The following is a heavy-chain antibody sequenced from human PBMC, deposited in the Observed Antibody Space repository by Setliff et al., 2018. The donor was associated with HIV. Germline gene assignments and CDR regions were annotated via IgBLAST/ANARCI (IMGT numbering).Heavy chain of an antibody. D-gene: IGHD3-10*01. V-gene: IGHV4-31*03. J-gene: IGHJ4*02. CDR3: ARDRYAGEIDY. Sequence: PSLTCTVSGGSINTGHYYWSWIRHHPGKGLEWIAYIYYTGNTYFNPSLKSRITISIDTSKNQFSLKMSSVTAADTAVYYCARDRYAGEIDYWGQGTLVTVSS. CDR1: GGSINTGHYY. CDR2: IYYTGNT.